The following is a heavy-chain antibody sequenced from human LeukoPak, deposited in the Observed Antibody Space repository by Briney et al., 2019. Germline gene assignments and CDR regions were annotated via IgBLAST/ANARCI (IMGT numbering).Heavy chain of an antibody. CDR3: ASGYCSSTSCLAFDY. CDR1: GYTFTGYY. J-gene: IGHJ4*02. D-gene: IGHD2-2*01. Sequence: ASVKVSCKASGYTFTGYYMHWVRQAPGQGLEWMGWISAYNGNTNYAQKLQGRVTMTTDTSTSTAYMELRSLRSDDTAVYYCASGYCSSTSCLAFDYWGQGTLVTVSS. CDR2: ISAYNGNT. V-gene: IGHV1-18*04.